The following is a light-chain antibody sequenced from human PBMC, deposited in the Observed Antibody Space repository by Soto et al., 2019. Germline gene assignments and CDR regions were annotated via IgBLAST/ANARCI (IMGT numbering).Light chain of an antibody. Sequence: AIRMTQSPSSLSASTGDRVTITSRASQGISSYLAWYQQKPGKAPKLLIYAASTLQGGVPSRFSGSGSGTDFTLTISCLQSVDFATYYCQQYYSYPRTFGQGTKVEIK. CDR1: QGISSY. J-gene: IGKJ1*01. CDR2: AAS. V-gene: IGKV1-8*01. CDR3: QQYYSYPRT.